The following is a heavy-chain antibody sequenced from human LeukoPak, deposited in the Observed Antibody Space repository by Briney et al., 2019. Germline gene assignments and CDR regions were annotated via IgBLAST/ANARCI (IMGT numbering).Heavy chain of an antibody. D-gene: IGHD2/OR15-2a*01. V-gene: IGHV3-30*18. CDR3: AKAPIRQKYSNAEYYFDY. J-gene: IGHJ4*02. Sequence: GGSLRLSCAASGFTFSSYAMSWVRQAPGQGLEWVAVISKDGNSKYYADSVKGRFTISRDNSRNTLYLQMNSLRAEDTAVYYCAKAPIRQKYSNAEYYFDYWGQGTLVTVSS. CDR1: GFTFSSYA. CDR2: ISKDGNSK.